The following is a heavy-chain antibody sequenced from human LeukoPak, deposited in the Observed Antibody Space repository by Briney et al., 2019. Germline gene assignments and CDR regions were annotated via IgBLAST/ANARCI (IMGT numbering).Heavy chain of an antibody. Sequence: PGGSLRLPCTASGFTFSSYSMNWVRQAPGKGLEWVSSISSSSSYIYYADSVKGRFTISRDNAKNSLYLQMNSLRAEDTAVYYCARFGSGYYQDYWGQGTLVTVSS. CDR2: ISSSSSYI. D-gene: IGHD3-22*01. CDR1: GFTFSSYS. J-gene: IGHJ4*02. V-gene: IGHV3-21*01. CDR3: ARFGSGYYQDY.